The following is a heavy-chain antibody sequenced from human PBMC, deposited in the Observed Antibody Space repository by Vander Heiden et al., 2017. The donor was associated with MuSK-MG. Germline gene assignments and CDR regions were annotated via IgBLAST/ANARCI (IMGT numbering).Heavy chain of an antibody. Sequence: EVQLLESGGGLVQPGGSLRLSCAASGFTFSSYAMSWVRQAPGKGLEWVSAISGSGGSTYYADSVKGRFTISRDNSKNTLYLQMNSLRAEDTAVYYCAKDFRSSSWYETNWFDPWGQGTLVTVSS. CDR3: AKDFRSSSWYETNWFDP. CDR1: GFTFSSYA. D-gene: IGHD6-13*01. J-gene: IGHJ5*02. CDR2: ISGSGGST. V-gene: IGHV3-23*01.